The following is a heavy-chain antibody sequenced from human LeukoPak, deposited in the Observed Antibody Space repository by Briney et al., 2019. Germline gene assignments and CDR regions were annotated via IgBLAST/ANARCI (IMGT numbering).Heavy chain of an antibody. D-gene: IGHD3-10*01. Sequence: SETLSLICTVSGGSLSSYYWNWIRQPAGKGLQWIGRLDSSGNTHYNPSLKSRVTMSVDTSKNQFSLKLSSVTAADTAVYYCARATWFGELHDAFDIWGQGTMVTVSS. J-gene: IGHJ3*02. CDR3: ARATWFGELHDAFDI. CDR2: LDSSGNT. V-gene: IGHV4-4*07. CDR1: GGSLSSYY.